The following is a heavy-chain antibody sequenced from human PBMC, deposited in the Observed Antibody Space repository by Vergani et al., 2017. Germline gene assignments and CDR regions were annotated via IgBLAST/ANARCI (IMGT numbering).Heavy chain of an antibody. CDR1: GGSISSYY. CDR2: IYYSGST. D-gene: IGHD2-15*01. Sequence: QVQLQESGPGLVKPSETLSLTCTVSGGSISSYYWSWIRQPPGKGLEWIGYIYYSGSTNYNPSLKSRVTISVDTSKNQFSLKLSSVTAADTPVYYCAGGYCSGGSCYINWFDPWGQGTLVTVSS. V-gene: IGHV4-59*01. J-gene: IGHJ5*02. CDR3: AGGYCSGGSCYINWFDP.